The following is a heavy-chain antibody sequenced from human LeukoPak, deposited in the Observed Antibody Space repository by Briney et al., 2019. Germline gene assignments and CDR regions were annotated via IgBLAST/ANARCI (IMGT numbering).Heavy chain of an antibody. Sequence: SETLSLTCTVSGGSISSNSYYWGWIRQPPGKGLEWIGYIYYSGSTYYNPSLKSRVTISVDTSKNQFSLKLSSVTAADTAVYYCARDIRETEPGPAAGPYYYYYYMDVWGKGTTVTVSS. D-gene: IGHD6-13*01. CDR1: GGSISSNSYY. CDR2: IYYSGST. J-gene: IGHJ6*03. V-gene: IGHV4-30-4*07. CDR3: ARDIRETEPGPAAGPYYYYYYMDV.